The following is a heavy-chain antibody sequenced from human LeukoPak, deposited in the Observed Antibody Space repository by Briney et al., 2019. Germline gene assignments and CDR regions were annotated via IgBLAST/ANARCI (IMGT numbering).Heavy chain of an antibody. CDR3: ARVVQSTDSSGFYLPEYFQH. V-gene: IGHV4-38-2*02. Sequence: MASETLSLTCTVSGGSISSYYWSWIRQPPGKGLEWIGSIYHSGSTYYNPSLKSRVTISVDTSKNQFSLKLRSVTAADTAVYYCARVVQSTDSSGFYLPEYFQHWGQGTLVTVSS. D-gene: IGHD3-22*01. CDR2: IYHSGST. CDR1: GGSISSYY. J-gene: IGHJ1*01.